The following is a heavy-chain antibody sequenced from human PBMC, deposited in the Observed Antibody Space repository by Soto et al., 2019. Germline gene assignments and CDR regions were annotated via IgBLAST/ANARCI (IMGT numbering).Heavy chain of an antibody. J-gene: IGHJ6*02. D-gene: IGHD1-26*01. CDR2: ISGSGGST. V-gene: IGHV3-23*01. CDR1: GFTFSSYA. Sequence: AASGFTFSSYAMSWVRQAPGKGLEWVSAISGSGGSTYYADSVKGRFTISRDNSKNTLYLQMSSLRAEDTAVYYCVKDKAGAFSYYYYYYGMDVWGQGTTVTVSS. CDR3: VKDKAGAFSYYYYYYGMDV.